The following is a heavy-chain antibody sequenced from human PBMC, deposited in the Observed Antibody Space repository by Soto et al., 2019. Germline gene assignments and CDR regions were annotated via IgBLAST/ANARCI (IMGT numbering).Heavy chain of an antibody. V-gene: IGHV3-30*18. J-gene: IGHJ4*02. CDR2: ISYDGSGT. Sequence: PGGSLRLSCAASGFTFNSYGMHWVRQAPGKGLEWVTIISYDGSGTYYADSVKGRFTISRDNSKNTLYLQMNSLRVEDTAVYYCAKSPYPSGYYFDYWGQGTLVTVSS. D-gene: IGHD3-3*01. CDR1: GFTFNSYG. CDR3: AKSPYPSGYYFDY.